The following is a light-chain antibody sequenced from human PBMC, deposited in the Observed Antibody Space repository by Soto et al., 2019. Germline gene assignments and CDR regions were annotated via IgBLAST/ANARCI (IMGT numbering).Light chain of an antibody. CDR2: DAS. Sequence: EIVLTQSPATLSLSPGERMTLSRTVSQSVSSYLAWYQQKPGQAPRLLIYDASNRATGIPARFSGSGSGTDFTLTISSLEPEDFAVYYCQQRSNWPPSITFGQGTRLEIK. CDR1: QSVSSY. J-gene: IGKJ5*01. CDR3: QQRSNWPPSIT. V-gene: IGKV3-11*01.